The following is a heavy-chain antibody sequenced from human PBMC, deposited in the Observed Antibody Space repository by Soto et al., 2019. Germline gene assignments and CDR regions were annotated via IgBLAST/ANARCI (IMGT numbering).Heavy chain of an antibody. J-gene: IGHJ4*02. CDR1: GASDSSTTTP. CDR3: ARAGITVYGRVPHFDF. V-gene: IGHV6-1*01. Sequence: SQTLSLTCAIPGASDSSTTTPWNRIRLSPSRGLEWLGRTFYRSKWYNDYDLSVKSRISIIPDTSNNQFSLHLNSLTPEDTAIYHCARAGITVYGRVPHFDFWGQGTPVTVSS. CDR2: TFYRSKWYN. D-gene: IGHD3-10*01.